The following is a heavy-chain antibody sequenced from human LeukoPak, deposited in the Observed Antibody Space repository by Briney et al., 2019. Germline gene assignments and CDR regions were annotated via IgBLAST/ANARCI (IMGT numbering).Heavy chain of an antibody. D-gene: IGHD6-13*01. CDR3: ARSPNSGYSSSWYLENFDY. CDR1: GYSFTGYW. V-gene: IGHV1-69*05. J-gene: IGHJ4*02. Sequence: KISCKGSGYSFTGYWIGWVRQMPGKGLEWMGGIIPIFGTANYAQKFQGRVTITTDESTSTAYMELSSLRSEDTAVYYCARSPNSGYSSSWYLENFDYWGQGTLVTVSS. CDR2: IIPIFGTA.